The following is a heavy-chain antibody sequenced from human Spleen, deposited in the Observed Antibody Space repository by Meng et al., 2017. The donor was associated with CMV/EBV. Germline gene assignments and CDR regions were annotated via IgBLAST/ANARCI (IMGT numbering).Heavy chain of an antibody. V-gene: IGHV3-30*02. J-gene: IGHJ3*02. CDR1: GFTFPTYG. CDR2: IRYDGSNK. CDR3: ARGDFWSGYYTTVWGGFDI. Sequence: GESLKISCAASGFTFPTYGMHWVRQAPGKGLEGVIFIRYDGSNKYYVDSVKGRFTISRDNSKNMLYLQMNSLRAEDTAVYYCARGDFWSGYYTTVWGGFDIWGQGTMVTVSS. D-gene: IGHD3-3*01.